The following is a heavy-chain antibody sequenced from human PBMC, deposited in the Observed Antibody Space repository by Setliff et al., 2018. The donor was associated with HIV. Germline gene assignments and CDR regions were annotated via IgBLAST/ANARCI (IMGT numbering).Heavy chain of an antibody. CDR1: GGTFSNYA. CDR2: VIPILGMT. Sequence: SVKVSCKASGGTFSNYAISWVRRAPGQGLEWMGGVIPILGMTKYAQNFQGRVTITADESTTTAHMELSSLRSDDTAVYYCARAGSYFDSSPFDHWGQGTLVTVSS. V-gene: IGHV1-69*13. CDR3: ARAGSYFDSSPFDH. J-gene: IGHJ4*02. D-gene: IGHD3-10*01.